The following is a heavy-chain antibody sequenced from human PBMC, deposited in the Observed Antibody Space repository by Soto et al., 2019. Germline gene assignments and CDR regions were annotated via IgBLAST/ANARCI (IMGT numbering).Heavy chain of an antibody. CDR2: IGTRGNTK. CDR3: ARDGTEYYGEYYDY. V-gene: IGHV3-11*01. J-gene: IGHJ4*02. Sequence: QVQLVESGGGLVKPGGSLRLSCATSGFTFSDYYMSWIRQAPGKGLEWVSYIGTRGNTKYYADSVRGRFTISRDNAKNLLYLQMNSLRADDTAVYYCARDGTEYYGEYYDYWGQGIPVTVSS. CDR1: GFTFSDYY. D-gene: IGHD4-17*01.